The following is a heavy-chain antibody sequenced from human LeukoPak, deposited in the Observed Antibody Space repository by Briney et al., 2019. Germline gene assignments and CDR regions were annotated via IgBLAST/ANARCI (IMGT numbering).Heavy chain of an antibody. Sequence: PGGSLRLSCAASGFTFSSYAMSWVRQSPGKGLEWVSAISGSGGNTYSADSVKGRCTISRDNSLQTLFLHMNSLRAEDTAVYYCARGMSATSGYLELEYWAQGALVTVST. CDR1: GFTFSSYA. J-gene: IGHJ4*02. CDR3: ARGMSATSGYLELEY. D-gene: IGHD3-22*01. V-gene: IGHV3-23*01. CDR2: ISGSGGNT.